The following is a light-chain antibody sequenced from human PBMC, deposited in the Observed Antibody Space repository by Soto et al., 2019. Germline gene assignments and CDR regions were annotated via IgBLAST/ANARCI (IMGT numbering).Light chain of an antibody. V-gene: IGKV2-28*01. CDR3: MRGLQST. J-gene: IGKJ5*01. CDR1: QSLLHSNGYNY. Sequence: DIVMTQSPLSLPVTPGEPASTSCRSSQSLLHSNGYNYLDWYLQKPGQSPQLLIYLGSNRASGVPDRFSGSGSGTDFTLKISRVEAEDVGVYYCMRGLQSTFGQGTRLEIK. CDR2: LGS.